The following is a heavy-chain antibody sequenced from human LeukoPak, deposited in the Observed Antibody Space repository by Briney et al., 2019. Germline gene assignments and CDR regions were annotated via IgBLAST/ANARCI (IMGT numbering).Heavy chain of an antibody. CDR2: ISSNGGST. CDR3: APSPYYYESSGYSA. CDR1: GFTFSSYA. J-gene: IGHJ5*02. Sequence: GGSLRPSCSASGFTFSSYAMHWVRQAPGKGLEYVSAISSNGGSTYYADSVKGRFTISRDNSKNTLYLQMSSLRAEDTAVYYCAPSPYYYESSGYSAWGQGTVVSVSS. D-gene: IGHD3-22*01. V-gene: IGHV3-64D*06.